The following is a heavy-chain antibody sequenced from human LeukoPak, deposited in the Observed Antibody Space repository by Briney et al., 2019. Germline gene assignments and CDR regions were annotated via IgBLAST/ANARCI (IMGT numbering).Heavy chain of an antibody. J-gene: IGHJ4*02. CDR3: ARTRDSSGRKYYFDY. CDR1: GYTLTELS. V-gene: IGHV1-24*01. D-gene: IGHD6-19*01. CDR2: FDPEDGET. Sequence: ASVKVSCKVSGYTLTELSMHWVRQAPGKGLEWMGGFDPEDGETIYAQKFQGRVTITADKSTSTAYMELSSLRSEDTAVYYCARTRDSSGRKYYFDYWGQGTLVTVSS.